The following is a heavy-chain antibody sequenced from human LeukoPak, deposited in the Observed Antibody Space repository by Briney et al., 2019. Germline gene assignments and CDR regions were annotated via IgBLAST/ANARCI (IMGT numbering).Heavy chain of an antibody. CDR2: IIPIFDTA. D-gene: IGHD2-15*01. V-gene: IGHV1-69*06. J-gene: IGHJ6*03. CDR1: GGTFGSYA. CDR3: ARARYCSGGSCLKHYYYYMDV. Sequence: RRASVKVSCKASGGTFGSYAISWVRQAPGQGLEWMGGIIPIFDTANYAQKFQGRVTITADKSTSTAYMELSSLRSEDTAVYYCARARYCSGGSCLKHYYYYMDVWGKGTTVTISS.